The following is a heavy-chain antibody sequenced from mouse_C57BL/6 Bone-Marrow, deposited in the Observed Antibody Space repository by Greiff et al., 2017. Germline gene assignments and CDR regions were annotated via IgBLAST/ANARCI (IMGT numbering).Heavy chain of an antibody. CDR3: AREEENYYGSSPRFAY. V-gene: IGHV1-54*01. CDR2: INPGSGGT. J-gene: IGHJ3*01. D-gene: IGHD1-1*01. CDR1: GYAFTNYL. Sequence: QVHVKQSGAELVRPGTSVKVSCKASGYAFTNYLIEWVKQRPGQGLEWIGVINPGSGGTNYNEKFKGKATLTADKSSSTAYMQLSSLTSEDAAVYFCAREEENYYGSSPRFAYWGQGTLVTVSA.